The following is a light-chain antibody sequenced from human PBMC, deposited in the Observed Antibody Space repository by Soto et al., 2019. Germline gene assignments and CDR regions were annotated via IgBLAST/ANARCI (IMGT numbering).Light chain of an antibody. CDR3: CSYAGSSTV. V-gene: IGLV2-23*02. CDR1: SSDVGSYNL. J-gene: IGLJ1*01. Sequence: QSVLTQPASVSGSPGQSITISCTGTSSDVGSYNLVSWYQQHPGKAPKLMICEVSKRPSGVSNRFSGPKSGNTASLTISGLQAEDEADYYCCSYAGSSTVFGTGTKVTVL. CDR2: EVS.